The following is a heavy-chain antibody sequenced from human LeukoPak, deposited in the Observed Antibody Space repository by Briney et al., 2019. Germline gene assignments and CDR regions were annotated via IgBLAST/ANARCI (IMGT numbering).Heavy chain of an antibody. CDR3: ASRRGSGYDRFNYYFDY. CDR2: IIPIFGTA. CDR1: GYTFTNYY. D-gene: IGHD5-12*01. V-gene: IGHV1-69*13. J-gene: IGHJ4*02. Sequence: ASVKVSCKASGYTFTNYYIHWVRQAPGQGLEWMGGIIPIFGTANYAQKFQGRVTITADESTSTAYMELSSLRSEDTAVYYCASRRGSGYDRFNYYFDYWGQGTLVTVSS.